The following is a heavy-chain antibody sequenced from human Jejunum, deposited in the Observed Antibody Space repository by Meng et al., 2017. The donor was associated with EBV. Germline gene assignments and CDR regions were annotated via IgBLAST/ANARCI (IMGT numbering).Heavy chain of an antibody. CDR3: VRVWNYYGSGSYYPA. J-gene: IGHJ5*02. CDR1: GGSFSDYY. V-gene: IGHV4-34*02. D-gene: IGHD3-10*01. CDR2: INHSGIA. Sequence: QVQLQQWGAGRLKPSETLSPTSAVYGGSFSDYYWTWIRQSPETGPEWIGEINHSGIAAYNPSLKSRVTISVDASKNQFSLKLSSVTAADTAVYYCVRVWNYYGSGSYYPAWGQGTLVTVSS.